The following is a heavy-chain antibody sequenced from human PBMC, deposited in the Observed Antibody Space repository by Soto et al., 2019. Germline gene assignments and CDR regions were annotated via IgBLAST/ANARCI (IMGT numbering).Heavy chain of an antibody. Sequence: QVQLQESGPGLVKPSETLSLTCSVSGGSISRYYCSWVRQPPGKGLEWIGHMHYSGNTRYNPSLKSRATGSLDTSKNQFSLKLSSVTAADTAVYYCATSTGWPGFDFWGQGTLATVSS. CDR3: ATSTGWPGFDF. D-gene: IGHD2-8*02. CDR1: GGSISRYY. J-gene: IGHJ4*02. V-gene: IGHV4-59*08. CDR2: MHYSGNT.